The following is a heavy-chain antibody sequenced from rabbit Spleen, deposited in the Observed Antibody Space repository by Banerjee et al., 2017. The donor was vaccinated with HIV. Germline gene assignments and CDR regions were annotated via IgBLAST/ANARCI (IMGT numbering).Heavy chain of an antibody. CDR2: IDAGSSGFT. D-gene: IGHD8-1*01. Sequence: QSLEESGGDLVKPGASLTLTCTASGVSFSFSSYMCWVRQAPGKGLEWIACIDAGSSGFTYFATWAKGRFTCSKTSSTTVTLQLTRLTAADTATYFCARDVGTSFSTYGMDLWGPGTLVTVS. J-gene: IGHJ6*01. CDR1: GVSFSFSSY. V-gene: IGHV1S40*01. CDR3: ARDVGTSFSTYGMDL.